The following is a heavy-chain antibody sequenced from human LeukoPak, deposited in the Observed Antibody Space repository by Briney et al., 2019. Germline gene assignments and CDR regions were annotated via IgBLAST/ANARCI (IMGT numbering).Heavy chain of an antibody. CDR1: GFTFDDYA. J-gene: IGHJ3*02. D-gene: IGHD6-13*01. CDR2: ISWNSGSI. V-gene: IGHV3-9*03. Sequence: GRSLRLSCAASGFTFDDYAMHWVRQAPGKGLEWVSGISWNSGSIGYADSVKGRFTISRDNAKNSLYLQMNSLRAEDMALYYCAKGIAAAGNGAFDIWGQGTMVTVSS. CDR3: AKGIAAAGNGAFDI.